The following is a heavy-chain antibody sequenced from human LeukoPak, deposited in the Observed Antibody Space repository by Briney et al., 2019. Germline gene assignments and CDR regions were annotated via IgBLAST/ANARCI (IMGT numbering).Heavy chain of an antibody. CDR2: ISWNGGST. CDR3: AKGGYDPDYYFDF. Sequence: AGGSLRLSCAASGFTFYDYAMHWVRHAPGKGLEWVSLISWNGGSTYYADSVKGRFTISRDNSEDSPYLQMNSLRAEDTALYFCAKGGYDPDYYFDFWGQGTLVTVSS. CDR1: GFTFYDYA. J-gene: IGHJ4*02. D-gene: IGHD3-16*01. V-gene: IGHV3-43D*03.